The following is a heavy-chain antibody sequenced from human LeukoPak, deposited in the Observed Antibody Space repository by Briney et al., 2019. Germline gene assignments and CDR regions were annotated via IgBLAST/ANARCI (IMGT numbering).Heavy chain of an antibody. D-gene: IGHD2-2*01. CDR1: GFTFSSYA. CDR3: ARGHWSGSTCYPFDY. J-gene: IGHJ4*02. CDR2: ISGSGGST. Sequence: QPGASLRLSCAASGFTFSSYAMSWVRQAPGKGLEWVSAISGSGGSTYYADSVKGRFTISRDNSKNTLYLQMNSLKSDDTAVYFCARGHWSGSTCYPFDYWGQGTLVTVSS. V-gene: IGHV3-23*01.